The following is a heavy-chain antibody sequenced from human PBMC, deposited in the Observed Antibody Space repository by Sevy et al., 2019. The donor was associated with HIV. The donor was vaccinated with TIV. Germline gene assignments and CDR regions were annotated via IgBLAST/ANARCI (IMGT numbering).Heavy chain of an antibody. CDR2: IYYSGST. D-gene: IGHD5-12*01. CDR3: ARADLMARSLDY. CDR1: GGSISSGGYY. V-gene: IGHV4-31*03. J-gene: IGHJ4*02. Sequence: SETLSLTCTVSGGSISSGGYYWSWIRQHPGKGLEWIGYIYYSGSTYYNPSLKSRVTISVDTSKNHSSLKLSSVTAADTAVYYCARADLMARSLDYWGQGTLVTVSS.